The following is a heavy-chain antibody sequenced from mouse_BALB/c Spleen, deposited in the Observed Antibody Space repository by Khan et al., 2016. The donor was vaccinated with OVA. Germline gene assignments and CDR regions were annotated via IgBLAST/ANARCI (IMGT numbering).Heavy chain of an antibody. V-gene: IGHV3-2*02. CDR2: ISYSGNT. Sequence: VQLKESGPGLVKPSQSLSLTCTATGYSITSDYVWNVIRQLAGNKLEWVGFISYSGNTKYNASFKSRFSVTRDTSKNQFYLQLNSVTTEDTATYYWARVNGGEFIYGDQGTSLTVSS. J-gene: IGHJ2*03. D-gene: IGHD1-1*01. CDR3: ARVNGGEFIY. CDR1: GYSITSDYV.